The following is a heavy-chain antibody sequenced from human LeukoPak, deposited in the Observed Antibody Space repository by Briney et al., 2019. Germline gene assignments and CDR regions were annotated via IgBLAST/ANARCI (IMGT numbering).Heavy chain of an antibody. CDR3: ARDQAFSGWQGFYYYGMDV. J-gene: IGHJ6*02. CDR1: GYTFTSYG. D-gene: IGHD6-19*01. CDR2: IIPIFGTA. Sequence: SVKVSCKASGYTFTSYGISWVRQAPGQGLEWMGGIIPIFGTANYAQKFQGRVTITADESTSTAYMELSSLRSEDTAVYYCARDQAFSGWQGFYYYGMDVWGQGTTVTVSS. V-gene: IGHV1-69*13.